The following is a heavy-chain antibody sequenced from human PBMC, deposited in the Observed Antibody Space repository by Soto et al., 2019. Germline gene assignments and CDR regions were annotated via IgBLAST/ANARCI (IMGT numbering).Heavy chain of an antibody. CDR2: TSGGGGTT. D-gene: IGHD2-2*01. CDR3: AKRYHTTTSCFDY. V-gene: IGHV3-23*01. J-gene: IGHJ4*02. Sequence: EVQLLESGGGLVQPGGSLRLSCVASGFTFNSYAMSWVRQAPGKGLEWVSITSGGGGTTYYADSVKGRFAISRDNSKNTLYLEMNSLRAEDTAVSFCAKRYHTTTSCFDYWGQGTLVTVSS. CDR1: GFTFNSYA.